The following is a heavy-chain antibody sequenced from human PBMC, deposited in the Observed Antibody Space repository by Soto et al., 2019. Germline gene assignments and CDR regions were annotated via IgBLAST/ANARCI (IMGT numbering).Heavy chain of an antibody. D-gene: IGHD3-3*01. V-gene: IGHV4-4*07. J-gene: IGHJ6*02. Sequence: SETLSLTCTVSGGSISSYCWSWIRQPAGKGLEWIGRIYTSGSTNYNPSLKSRVTMSVDTSKNQFSLKLSSVTAADTAVYYCARVGRITIFGVVIIGGMDVWGQGTTVTVSS. CDR3: ARVGRITIFGVVIIGGMDV. CDR2: IYTSGST. CDR1: GGSISSYC.